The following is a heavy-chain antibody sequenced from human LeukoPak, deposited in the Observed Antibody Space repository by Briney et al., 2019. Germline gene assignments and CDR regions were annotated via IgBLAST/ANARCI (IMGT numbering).Heavy chain of an antibody. V-gene: IGHV3-48*02. Sequence: PGGSLRLSCAASGFTFSSYNMNCVRQAPGKGLEWISFISSSSSTIYYADSVKGRFTISRDNAKNSLYLQMNSLRDEDTAVYYCARAIMVRGATDYWGQGTLVTVSS. CDR2: ISSSSSTI. D-gene: IGHD3-10*01. CDR1: GFTFSSYN. J-gene: IGHJ4*02. CDR3: ARAIMVRGATDY.